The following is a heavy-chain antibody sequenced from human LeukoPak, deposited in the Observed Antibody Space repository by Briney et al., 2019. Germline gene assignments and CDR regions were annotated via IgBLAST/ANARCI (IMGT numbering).Heavy chain of an antibody. D-gene: IGHD3-10*01. Sequence: ASVKVSCKASGYTFTGYYIHWVRQAPGQGLEWMGWINPNNGDTNFAQKFQGRVTMTRDTSISTAYMDMSSLRSDDTAVYYCARNLWFGESSDAFDMWGQGTMVTVSS. J-gene: IGHJ3*02. V-gene: IGHV1-2*02. CDR3: ARNLWFGESSDAFDM. CDR2: INPNNGDT. CDR1: GYTFTGYY.